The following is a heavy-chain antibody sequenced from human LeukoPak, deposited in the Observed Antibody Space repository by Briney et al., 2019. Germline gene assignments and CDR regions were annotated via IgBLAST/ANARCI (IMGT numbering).Heavy chain of an antibody. J-gene: IGHJ4*02. Sequence: PGGSLRLSCAASGFTFSSYAMHWVRQAPGKGLEYVSAISSNGGSTYYANSMKGRFTISRDNSKNTLYLQMGSLRAEDMAVYYCARGGSGWSFDYWGQGTLVTVSS. D-gene: IGHD6-19*01. V-gene: IGHV3-64*01. CDR2: ISSNGGST. CDR1: GFTFSSYA. CDR3: ARGGSGWSFDY.